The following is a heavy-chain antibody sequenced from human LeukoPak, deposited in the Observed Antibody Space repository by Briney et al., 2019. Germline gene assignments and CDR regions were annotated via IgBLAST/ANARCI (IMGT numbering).Heavy chain of an antibody. CDR3: AKELRMHYYHFYMDV. J-gene: IGHJ6*03. Sequence: QPGGSLRLSCAASGCIFSSYGTHWVRQAPGKGLEWVAFTRYDGSNKYYADLVKGRFTISRDNSKNTLYLQMNSLSAEDTAVYYCAKELRMHYYHFYMDVWGKGTTVTVSS. CDR1: GCIFSSYG. V-gene: IGHV3-30*02. CDR2: TRYDGSNK. D-gene: IGHD3-10*01.